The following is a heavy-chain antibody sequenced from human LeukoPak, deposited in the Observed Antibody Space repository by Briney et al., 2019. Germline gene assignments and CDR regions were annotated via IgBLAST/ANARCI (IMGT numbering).Heavy chain of an antibody. CDR2: GHYSGST. V-gene: IGHV4-59*08. Sequence: SETLSLTCTVSGASTSAYYWAWIRQPPGKGLEWIATGHYSGSTFYNPSLKSRLTLSIDTSKNLFSLQVPSVTAADTAMYYCVRGRGAFGGYEWANWFDPWGQGTLVTVSS. CDR3: VRGRGAFGGYEWANWFDP. CDR1: GASTSAYY. J-gene: IGHJ5*02. D-gene: IGHD5-12*01.